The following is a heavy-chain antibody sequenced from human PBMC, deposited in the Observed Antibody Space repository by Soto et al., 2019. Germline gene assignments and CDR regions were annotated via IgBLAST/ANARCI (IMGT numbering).Heavy chain of an antibody. CDR1: GFTFSSFG. CDR3: AKDTSKYSSNWPAYYGMDV. CDR2: ISYDGSNK. Sequence: QGQLVESGGGVVQPGRSLRLSCAASGFTFSSFGMQWVRQAPGKGLGWVAGISYDGSNKYYEDSVKGRFTISRDNSKNMIYLQMNSLRAEDTAVYYCAKDTSKYSSNWPAYYGMDVWGQGTTVTVSS. V-gene: IGHV3-30*18. J-gene: IGHJ6*02. D-gene: IGHD6-13*01.